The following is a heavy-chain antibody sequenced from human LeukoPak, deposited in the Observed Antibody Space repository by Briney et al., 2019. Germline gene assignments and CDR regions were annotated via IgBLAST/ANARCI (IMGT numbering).Heavy chain of an antibody. CDR3: ARGLNPDYYDFWSGWYYYYYGMDV. CDR2: INHSGST. V-gene: IGHV4-34*01. CDR1: GGSFSGCY. D-gene: IGHD3-3*01. Sequence: SETLSLTCAVYGGSFSGCYWSWIRQPPGKGLEWIGEINHSGSTNYNPSLKSRVTISVDTSKNQFSLKLSSVTAADTAVYYCARGLNPDYYDFWSGWYYYYYGMDVWGQGTTVTVSS. J-gene: IGHJ6*02.